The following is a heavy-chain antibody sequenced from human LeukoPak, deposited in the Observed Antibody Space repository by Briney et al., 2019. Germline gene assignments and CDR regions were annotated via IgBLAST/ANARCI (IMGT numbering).Heavy chain of an antibody. CDR1: GFTFSSYW. CDR3: ASPQGIAVAGSKGGYYNWFDP. Sequence: PGGSLRLSCAASGFTFSSYWMLWVRQAPGKGLVWVSRIKSDGSSTDYADSVKGRFTISRDNAKNSLYLQMNSLRAEDTAVYYCASPQGIAVAGSKGGYYNWFDPWGQGTLVTVSS. D-gene: IGHD6-19*01. V-gene: IGHV3-74*01. J-gene: IGHJ5*02. CDR2: IKSDGSST.